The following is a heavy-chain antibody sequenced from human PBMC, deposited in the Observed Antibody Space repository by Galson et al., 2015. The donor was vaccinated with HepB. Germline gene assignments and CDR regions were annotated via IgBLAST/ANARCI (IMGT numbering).Heavy chain of an antibody. V-gene: IGHV1-18*01. J-gene: IGHJ3*02. D-gene: IGHD6-13*01. Sequence: QSGAEVKRPGSSVKVSCKASGYTFTSYGISWVRQAPGHGLEWMGWISAYNGNTNYAQKLQGRVTMTTDTSTSTAYMELRSLRSDDTAVYYCARDQRSSWYKDAFDIWGQGTMVTVSS. CDR1: GYTFTSYG. CDR2: ISAYNGNT. CDR3: ARDQRSSWYKDAFDI.